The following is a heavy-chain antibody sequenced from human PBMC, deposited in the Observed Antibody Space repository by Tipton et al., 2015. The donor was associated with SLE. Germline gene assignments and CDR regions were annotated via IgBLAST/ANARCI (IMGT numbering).Heavy chain of an antibody. Sequence: TLSLTCAVYGGSFSGYYWSWIRQPPGKGLEWIGEINHSGSTNYNPSLKSRVTISVDTSKNQFSLKLSSVTAADTAVYYCAGYSSNLDYWGQGTLVTVSS. J-gene: IGHJ4*02. D-gene: IGHD6-13*01. CDR2: INHSGST. CDR3: AGYSSNLDY. CDR1: GGSFSGYY. V-gene: IGHV4-34*01.